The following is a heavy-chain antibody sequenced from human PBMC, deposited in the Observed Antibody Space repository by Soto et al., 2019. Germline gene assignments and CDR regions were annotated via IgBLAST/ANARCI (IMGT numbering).Heavy chain of an antibody. CDR2: IFHSGDT. CDR1: GDSISSSKW. D-gene: IGHD6-19*01. CDR3: AYSTGWYRHDV. V-gene: IGHV4-4*02. J-gene: IGHJ3*01. Sequence: SETLSLTCDVSGDSISSSKWWTWVRQPPGKGLEWIGDIFHSGDTNYNPSLKNRVFITVDKSQNQFSLKLSSVTAADTAVYYCAYSTGWYRHDVWGQGTLVTVSS.